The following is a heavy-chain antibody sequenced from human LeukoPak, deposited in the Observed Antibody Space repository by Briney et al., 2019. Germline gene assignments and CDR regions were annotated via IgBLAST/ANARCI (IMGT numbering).Heavy chain of an antibody. J-gene: IGHJ6*02. V-gene: IGHV3-30*18. CDR1: GFTFSSYG. D-gene: IGHD3-9*01. CDR3: AKDREYDILTGCLRTPSMDV. CDR2: ISYDGSNK. Sequence: GGSLRLSCAASGFTFSSYGMHWVRQAPGKGLEWVAVISYDGSNKYYADSVKGRFTISRDNSKNTLYLQMNSLRAEDTAVYYCAKDREYDILTGCLRTPSMDVWGQGTTVTVSS.